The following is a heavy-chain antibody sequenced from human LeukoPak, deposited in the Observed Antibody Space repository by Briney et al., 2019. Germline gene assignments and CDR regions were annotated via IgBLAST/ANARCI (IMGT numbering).Heavy chain of an antibody. V-gene: IGHV3-53*01. D-gene: IGHD1/OR15-1a*01. CDR3: AREAVMPVAPVKIGTSDRPLYKYYGLDV. J-gene: IGHJ6*02. CDR1: GFTFNIYS. CDR2: IYGDDET. Sequence: GGSLRLSCAASGFTFNIYSLNWVRQAPGKGLEWVSVIYGDDETNYADSVKGRFTISRDNSKNTLYLQMNSLRADDTAVYYCAREAVMPVAPVKIGTSDRPLYKYYGLDVWGQGTTVTVS.